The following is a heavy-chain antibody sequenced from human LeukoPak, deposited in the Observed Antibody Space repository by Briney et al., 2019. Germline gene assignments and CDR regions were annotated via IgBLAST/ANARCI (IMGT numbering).Heavy chain of an antibody. CDR1: GFTFSSHG. CDR3: AKRGYCSGGRCYSFHFDY. V-gene: IGHV3-30*18. D-gene: IGHD2-15*01. CDR2: MSYDGTNK. J-gene: IGHJ4*02. Sequence: PGRSLRLSCAASGFTFSSHGMHWVGQAPGKGLEWVALMSYDGTNKVYADSVKGRFTISRDNSKNTLYLEMNNLRAEDTAVYYCAKRGYCSGGRCYSFHFDYWGQATLVTVSS.